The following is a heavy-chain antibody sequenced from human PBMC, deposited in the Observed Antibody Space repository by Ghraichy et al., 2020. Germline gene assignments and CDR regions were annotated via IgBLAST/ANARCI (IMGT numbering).Heavy chain of an antibody. V-gene: IGHV4-61*01. Sequence: SETLSLTCTVSGGSVSSGSYYWSWIRQPPGRGLEWIGYIYYSGSTNYNPSLKSRVTISVDTSKNQFSLKLSSVTAADTAVYYCARSPYYYGSGNWFDPWGQGTLVTVSS. J-gene: IGHJ5*02. CDR3: ARSPYYYGSGNWFDP. CDR2: IYYSGST. CDR1: GGSVSSGSYY. D-gene: IGHD3-10*01.